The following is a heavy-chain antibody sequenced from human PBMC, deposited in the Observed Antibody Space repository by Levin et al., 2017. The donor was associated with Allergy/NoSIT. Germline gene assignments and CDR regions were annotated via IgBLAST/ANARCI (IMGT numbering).Heavy chain of an antibody. J-gene: IGHJ5*02. D-gene: IGHD3-9*01. CDR3: AREYFDWLKINNWFDP. CDR1: GYTFTGYY. V-gene: IGHV1-2*02. Sequence: ASVKVSCKASGYTFTGYYMHWVRQAPGQGLEWMGWINPNSGGTNYAQKFQGGVTMTRDTSISTAYMELSRLRSDDTAVYYCAREYFDWLKINNWFDPWGQGTLVTVSS. CDR2: INPNSGGT.